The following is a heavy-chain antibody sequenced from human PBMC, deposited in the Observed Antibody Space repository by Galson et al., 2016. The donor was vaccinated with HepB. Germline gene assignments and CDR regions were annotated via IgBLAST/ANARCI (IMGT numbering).Heavy chain of an antibody. CDR1: GGSISSGGYF. J-gene: IGHJ4*02. CDR2: IYYSGST. Sequence: TLSLTCTVSGGSISSGGYFWSWIRQHPGKGLEWIGCIYYSGSTYYNPSLQSRVTISVDTSKKQFSLKLSSVTAADTAVYYWATDSRDNSSAGTTDWGQGTLVTVSS. CDR3: ATDSRDNSSAGTTD. V-gene: IGHV4-31*03. D-gene: IGHD1-20*01.